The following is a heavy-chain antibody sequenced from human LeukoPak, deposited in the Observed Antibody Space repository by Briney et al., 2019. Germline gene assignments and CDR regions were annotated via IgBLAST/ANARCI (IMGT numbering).Heavy chain of an antibody. D-gene: IGHD6-19*01. Sequence: GASVKVSCKASGYSFTSYALNWVRQAPGQGLEWMGWIDTNTGNPIYAQAFTGRFVFSLDTSVSTAYLQISSLKAGDSAVYYCARDPTLRGWLDGMDVWGQGTTVTVSS. V-gene: IGHV7-4-1*02. J-gene: IGHJ6*02. CDR3: ARDPTLRGWLDGMDV. CDR1: GYSFTSYA. CDR2: IDTNTGNP.